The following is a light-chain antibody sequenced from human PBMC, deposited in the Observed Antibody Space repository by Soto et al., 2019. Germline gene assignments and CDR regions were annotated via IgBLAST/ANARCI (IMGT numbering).Light chain of an antibody. CDR1: QSVSSNY. V-gene: IGKV3-20*01. CDR2: GAT. CDR3: QQYGSSPPLT. Sequence: EIVLTQSPGTLSLSPGERSTLSCRASQSVSSNYLAWFQQKPGQAPGLLIFGATNRATGIPDRFSGSGSGADFTLTISRLEPEDFAVYYCQQYGSSPPLTFGGGTKVEIK. J-gene: IGKJ4*01.